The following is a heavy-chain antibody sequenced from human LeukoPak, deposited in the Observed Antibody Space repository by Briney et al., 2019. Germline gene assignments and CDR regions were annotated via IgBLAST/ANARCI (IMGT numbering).Heavy chain of an antibody. CDR3: AKGYNYGYLDY. V-gene: IGHV3-21*04. J-gene: IGHJ4*02. CDR1: GFTFSTYN. CDR2: ITSSSSYI. Sequence: GGSLRLSCAASGFTFSTYNMNWVRQAPGKGLEWVSSITSSSSYIYYADSVKGRFTISRDNAKNTLYLQMNSLRAEDTAVYYCAKGYNYGYLDYWGQGTLVTVSS. D-gene: IGHD5-18*01.